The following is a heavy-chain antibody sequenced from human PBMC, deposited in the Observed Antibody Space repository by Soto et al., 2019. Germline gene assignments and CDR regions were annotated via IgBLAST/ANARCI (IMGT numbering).Heavy chain of an antibody. J-gene: IGHJ5*02. Sequence: SVKVSCKASGGTFSSYAISWVLQAPGQGLEWMGGIIPIFGTANYAQKFQGRVTITADESTSTAYMELSSLRSEDTAVYYCARRRVVAATPELGWFDPWGKGTLVTVAS. CDR2: IIPIFGTA. D-gene: IGHD2-15*01. CDR3: ARRRVVAATPELGWFDP. CDR1: GGTFSSYA. V-gene: IGHV1-69*13.